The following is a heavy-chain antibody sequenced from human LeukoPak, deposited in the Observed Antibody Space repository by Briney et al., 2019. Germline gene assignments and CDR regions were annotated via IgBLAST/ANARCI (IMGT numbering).Heavy chain of an antibody. J-gene: IGHJ6*02. CDR3: ARDHTVLRFLEWLAPGYYYYGMDV. V-gene: IGHV7-4-1*02. Sequence: GASVKVSCKASGYTFTGYYMHWVRQAPGQGLEWMGWINTNTGNPTYAQGFTGRFVFSLDTSVSTAYLQISSLKAEDTAVYYCARDHTVLRFLEWLAPGYYYYGMDVWGQGTTVTVSS. CDR2: INTNTGNP. CDR1: GYTFTGYY. D-gene: IGHD3-3*01.